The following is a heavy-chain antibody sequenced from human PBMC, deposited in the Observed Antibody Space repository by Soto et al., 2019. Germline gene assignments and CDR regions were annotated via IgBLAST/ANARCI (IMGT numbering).Heavy chain of an antibody. V-gene: IGHV5-51*01. J-gene: IGHJ4*02. CDR3: ARSPPSSPYFDV. D-gene: IGHD6-13*01. CDR1: GYTFSNFW. CDR2: IYPGDHET. Sequence: GESLKISCQCSGYTFSNFWIGWVRQLPGQGLEWMGIIYPGDHETRYSPSFLGKVTISAEKSINTAYLQWSSLEASDSAFYFCARSPPSSPYFDVWGQGALVTVSS.